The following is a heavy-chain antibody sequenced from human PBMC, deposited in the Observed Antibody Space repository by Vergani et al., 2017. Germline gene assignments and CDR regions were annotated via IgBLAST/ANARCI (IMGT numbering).Heavy chain of an antibody. Sequence: QVQLVASGGGLVRPGGSLRLSCAASGFIFSDYSMTWIRQTPGKGLEWLAHISDGGETKMYAESLKGRFTVSRDNTKSTLFLQMNGLTSEDTAIYYCAQCANSVPRLPVYWGQGALVAVSS. CDR3: AQCANSVPRLPVY. CDR1: GFIFSDYS. V-gene: IGHV3-11*01. D-gene: IGHD5/OR15-5a*01. J-gene: IGHJ4*02. CDR2: ISDGGETK.